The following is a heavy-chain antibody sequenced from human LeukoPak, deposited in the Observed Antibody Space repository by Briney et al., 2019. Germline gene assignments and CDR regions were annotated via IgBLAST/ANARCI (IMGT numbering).Heavy chain of an antibody. CDR2: IYYSGST. J-gene: IGHJ4*02. CDR1: GGSISNYY. Sequence: PSETLSLTCTVSGGSISNYYWSWIRQPPGKGLEWIGYIYYSGSTNYNPSLKSRVTISVDTSKKQFSLKMSSVTAADTAVYYCARASGCDYWGQGTLVTVSS. V-gene: IGHV4-59*01. D-gene: IGHD6-19*01. CDR3: ARASGCDY.